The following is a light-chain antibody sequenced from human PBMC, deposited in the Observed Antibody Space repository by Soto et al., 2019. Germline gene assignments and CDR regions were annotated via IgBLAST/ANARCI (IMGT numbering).Light chain of an antibody. V-gene: IGKV1-27*01. Sequence: DIQLTQSPSSLSASVGDRVTITCRASQGISNFVAWYQQKPGKVPKLLIFGASTLQSGVPPRFSGSGSGTDFTLSISSLQPEDVGTFYCQKYCSAPPTFGHGTRVEIK. CDR1: QGISNF. J-gene: IGKJ1*01. CDR3: QKYCSAPPT. CDR2: GAS.